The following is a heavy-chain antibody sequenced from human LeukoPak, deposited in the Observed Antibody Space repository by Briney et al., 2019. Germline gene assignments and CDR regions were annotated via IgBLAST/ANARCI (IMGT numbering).Heavy chain of an antibody. Sequence: SETLSLTCTVSGGSISTYYWSWIRQPPGKGLEWIGRIYNSGSTNYSPSLKSRVTISVDTSKNQFSLKLSSVTAADTAVYYCAAGVRGVIYYFDYWGQGTLVTVSS. CDR3: AAGVRGVIYYFDY. J-gene: IGHJ4*02. CDR2: IYNSGST. V-gene: IGHV4-59*12. CDR1: GGSISTYY. D-gene: IGHD3-10*01.